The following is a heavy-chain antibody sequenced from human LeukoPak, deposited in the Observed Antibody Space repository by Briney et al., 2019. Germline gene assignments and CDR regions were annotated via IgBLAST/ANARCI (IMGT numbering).Heavy chain of an antibody. CDR3: AKEFSSDFWSGPIDQ. J-gene: IGHJ4*02. V-gene: IGHV3-23*01. CDR1: GFTFDDYA. D-gene: IGHD3-3*01. CDR2: VTGSGVTT. Sequence: GRSLRLSCAASGFTFDDYAMHWVRQAPGKGLEWVSTVTGSGVTTYYEDSVKGRFTVSRDNSKNTLYLQMNSLRAEDTAIYFCAKEFSSDFWSGPIDQWGQGTLVTVSS.